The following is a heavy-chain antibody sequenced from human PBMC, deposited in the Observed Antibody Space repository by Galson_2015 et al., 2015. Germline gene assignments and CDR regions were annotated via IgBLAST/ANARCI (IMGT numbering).Heavy chain of an antibody. Sequence: SVKVSCKASGYTFTSSGISWVRQAPGQGLEWMGWISGNNGNTNYAQNLQVRVTLTTDTSTSTAYMELRSLGSDDTAVYYCARVSGTNNWFDPWGQGTLVTVSS. J-gene: IGHJ5*02. CDR2: ISGNNGNT. CDR1: GYTFTSSG. CDR3: ARVSGTNNWFDP. V-gene: IGHV1-18*01. D-gene: IGHD1-1*01.